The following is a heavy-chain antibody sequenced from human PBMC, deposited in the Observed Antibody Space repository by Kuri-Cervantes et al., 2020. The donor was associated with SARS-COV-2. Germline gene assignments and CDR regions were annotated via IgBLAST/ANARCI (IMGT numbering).Heavy chain of an antibody. D-gene: IGHD3-10*01. Sequence: LSLTCAASGFTFSNYAMTWVRQAPGKGLEWVATISGSAHATHSADSVRGRFTISRDNAKNSLYLQMNSLRAEDTAVYYCARDNVFGELDYWGQGTLVTVSS. V-gene: IGHV3-21*01. CDR1: GFTFSNYA. J-gene: IGHJ4*02. CDR3: ARDNVFGELDY. CDR2: ISGSAHAT.